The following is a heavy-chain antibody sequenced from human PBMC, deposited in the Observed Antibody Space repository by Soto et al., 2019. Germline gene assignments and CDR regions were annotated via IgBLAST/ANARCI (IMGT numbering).Heavy chain of an antibody. V-gene: IGHV4-4*02. CDR2: IYHSGRT. J-gene: IGHJ4*02. CDR1: NDSISSNNW. D-gene: IGHD5-12*01. CDR3: ASRAYSGYDAKEFDF. Sequence: QVQLQESGPGLVKPSGTLSLTCAVSNDSISSNNWWSWVRQPPGKGLEWIGEIYHSGRTNYNPSLKSRVTTSVDKSKNQFSRKLTSVTAADTAVYYCASRAYSGYDAKEFDFWGQGTLVTVSS.